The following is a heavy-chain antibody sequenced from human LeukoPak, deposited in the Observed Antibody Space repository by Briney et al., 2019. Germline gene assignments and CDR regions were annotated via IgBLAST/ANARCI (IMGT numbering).Heavy chain of an antibody. D-gene: IGHD3-22*01. CDR3: ARDHRYYDSSGYYSDY. CDR1: GFTFSDYY. Sequence: GGSLRLSCAASGFTFSDYYMSWIRQAPGKGLEWVSYISSSGSTIYYADSVKGRFTISRDNAKNSLYLQMNSLRAEDTAVYYCARDHRYYDSSGYYSDYWGRGTLVTVSS. V-gene: IGHV3-11*04. J-gene: IGHJ4*02. CDR2: ISSSGSTI.